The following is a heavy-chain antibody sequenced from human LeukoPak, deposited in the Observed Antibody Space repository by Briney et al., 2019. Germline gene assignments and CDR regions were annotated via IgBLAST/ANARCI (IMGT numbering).Heavy chain of an antibody. D-gene: IGHD4-17*01. Sequence: SETLSLTCTVSGVSVSSGSYYWSWIRQPPGKGLEWIAYIYYSGNTNYNPSLKSRVTISVDTSKNQFSLKLTSVTAADTAVYYCAIVVTTGSYFDYWGQGTLVTVSS. J-gene: IGHJ4*02. CDR1: GVSVSSGSYY. V-gene: IGHV4-61*01. CDR2: IYYSGNT. CDR3: AIVVTTGSYFDY.